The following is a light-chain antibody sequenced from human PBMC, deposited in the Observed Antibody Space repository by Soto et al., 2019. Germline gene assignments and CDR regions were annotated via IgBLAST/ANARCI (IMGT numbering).Light chain of an antibody. Sequence: ENVLTQSPGTLSLSPGERATLSCRASQSVSSTSLAWYQQKPGQAPRLLIYGASSRATGIPDRFSGSGSATDFTLTISRLEPEDFAVYYCQHYGSSRTFGQGTKVDIK. V-gene: IGKV3-20*01. CDR3: QHYGSSRT. J-gene: IGKJ1*01. CDR1: QSVSSTS. CDR2: GAS.